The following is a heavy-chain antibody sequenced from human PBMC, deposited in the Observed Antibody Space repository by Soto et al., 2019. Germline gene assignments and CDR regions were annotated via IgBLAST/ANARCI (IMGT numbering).Heavy chain of an antibody. V-gene: IGHV4-30-4*01. D-gene: IGHD3-3*01. CDR3: ARDDGYYRLYDY. CDR2: IYYTGST. Sequence: QVRLQESGPGLVKPSQTLSLTCTVSGGSISSGDYFWSWVRQPPGKGLEWIGYIYYTGSTSYNPSLKSRITMSVDTSKNQFSLKVSSVTAADTAVHFCARDDGYYRLYDYWGQGTLVTVSS. CDR1: GGSISSGDYF. J-gene: IGHJ4*02.